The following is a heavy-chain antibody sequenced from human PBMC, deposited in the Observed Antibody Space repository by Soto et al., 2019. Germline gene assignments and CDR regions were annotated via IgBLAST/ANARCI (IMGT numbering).Heavy chain of an antibody. Sequence: EVQLVESGGGLVQPGGSLRLSCAASGYIFSTYAIHWVRQAPGKGLEYVSVINSNGGSTFYANSVKGRFIISRDNSNNMVYLHMGSLRVDDTAIYYCASAPGYSGYDALDHWGQGTLVTVSS. CDR3: ASAPGYSGYDALDH. CDR2: INSNGGST. J-gene: IGHJ4*02. D-gene: IGHD5-12*01. V-gene: IGHV3-64*01. CDR1: GYIFSTYA.